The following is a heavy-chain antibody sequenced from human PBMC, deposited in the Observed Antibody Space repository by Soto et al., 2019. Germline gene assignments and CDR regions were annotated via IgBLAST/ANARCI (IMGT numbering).Heavy chain of an antibody. V-gene: IGHV3-23*01. Sequence: EVQLLESGGGLVQPGGSLRLSCAASGFTFSSFAMSWVRQAPGEGLEWVSAVSRSGDNTYYADSVKGRFAISRDNSKNSLYLQMNSLRAEDTAVYYCAKDFGHYDILSGYPTVGYWGQGTLVTVSS. J-gene: IGHJ4*02. D-gene: IGHD3-9*01. CDR2: VSRSGDNT. CDR1: GFTFSSFA. CDR3: AKDFGHYDILSGYPTVGY.